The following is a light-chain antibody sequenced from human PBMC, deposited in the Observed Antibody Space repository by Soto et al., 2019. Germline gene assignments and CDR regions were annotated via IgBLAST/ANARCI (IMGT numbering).Light chain of an antibody. CDR1: QTVSRN. V-gene: IGKV3-15*01. J-gene: IGKJ5*01. Sequence: EIVMSQSPSTLPMTPRDSVPLSCRASQTVSRNLAWYQQRPGQAPRLLIYDVFTRAAGIPARFSGSGSETEFTLTIRSLQSEDFAVYYCQQYNNWPSFGQRTRLAI. CDR2: DVF. CDR3: QQYNNWPS.